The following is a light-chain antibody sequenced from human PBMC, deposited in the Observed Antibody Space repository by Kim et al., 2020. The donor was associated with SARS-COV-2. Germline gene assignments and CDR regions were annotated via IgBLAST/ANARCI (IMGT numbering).Light chain of an antibody. V-gene: IGKV1-6*01. CDR1: QGIRND. J-gene: IGKJ1*01. Sequence: SSVGDRVTITCRASQGIRNDLGWYQQKPGKAPKLLIYAASSLQSGVPSRFSGSGSGTDFTLTISSLQPEDFATYYCLQDYNYPRTFGQGTKVDIK. CDR2: AAS. CDR3: LQDYNYPRT.